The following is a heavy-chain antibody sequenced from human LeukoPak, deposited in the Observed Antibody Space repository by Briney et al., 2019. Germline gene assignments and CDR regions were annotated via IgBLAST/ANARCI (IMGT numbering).Heavy chain of an antibody. Sequence: SETLSLTCAVSGVSFNDYYWSWVRQTPGKGLEWIGEINHSGYTNDSPSLKSRVTLSIDTSRKQFPLNLRSVTVADSGIYYCTRMTTGHDYWGQGALVTVSS. CDR3: TRMTTGHDY. CDR1: GVSFNDYY. V-gene: IGHV4-34*01. CDR2: INHSGYT. J-gene: IGHJ4*02. D-gene: IGHD4-17*01.